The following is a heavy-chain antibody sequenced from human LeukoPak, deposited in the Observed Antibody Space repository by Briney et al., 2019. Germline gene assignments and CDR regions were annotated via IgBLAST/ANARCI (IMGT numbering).Heavy chain of an antibody. V-gene: IGHV4-59*01. Sequence: PSETLSLTCTVSGGSISSYYWSWIRQPPGKGLEWIGYIYYSGSTNYNPSLKSRVTISVDTSKNQFSLKLSSVTAADTAVYYCASLVVGGSPTLWYYYYMDVWGKGTTVTVSS. D-gene: IGHD1-26*01. CDR1: GGSISSYY. CDR3: ASLVVGGSPTLWYYYYMDV. J-gene: IGHJ6*03. CDR2: IYYSGST.